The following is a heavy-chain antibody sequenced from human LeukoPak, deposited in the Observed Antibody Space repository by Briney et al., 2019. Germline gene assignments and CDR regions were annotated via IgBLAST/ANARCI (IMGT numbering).Heavy chain of an antibody. CDR1: GFTLSSSV. Sequence: PGGSLRLSCAASGFTLSSSVMHWVRQGPGKGLEYVSGIDGSGGSTHYSNSLKDRFTISRDNSTNTLYLQMVSLRPEDMAVYYGAREGHSSGHCGTFDIWGQGTMVTVSS. J-gene: IGHJ3*02. V-gene: IGHV3-64*01. CDR3: AREGHSSGHCGTFDI. CDR2: IDGSGGST. D-gene: IGHD3-22*01.